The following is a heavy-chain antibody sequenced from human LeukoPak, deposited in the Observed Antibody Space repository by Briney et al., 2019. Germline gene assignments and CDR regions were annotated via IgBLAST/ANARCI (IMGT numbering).Heavy chain of an antibody. V-gene: IGHV1-8*01. J-gene: IGHJ6*03. CDR3: ARSLAGYYYMDV. D-gene: IGHD6-25*01. CDR1: GYTFTTYD. CDR2: MNPNSGNT. Sequence: ASVKVSSTASGYTFTTYDINWVRHATGQGLEWMGWMNPNSGNTGYAQKFQGRVTMTRNTSISTAYMELSSLRSEDTAVYYCARSLAGYYYMDVWGKGTTVTVSS.